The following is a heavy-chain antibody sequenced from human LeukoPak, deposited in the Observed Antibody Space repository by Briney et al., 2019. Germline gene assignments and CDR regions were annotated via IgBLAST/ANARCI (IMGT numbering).Heavy chain of an antibody. J-gene: IGHJ4*02. D-gene: IGHD3-22*01. Sequence: GGSLRLSCAASGFTFSSYWMSWVRQAPGKGLEWVANIKQDGSEKYYVDSVKGRFTISRDNAKNSLYLQMNSLRVEDTAVYYCARASYYDSSGPSNYWGQGTLVTVSS. CDR3: ARASYYDSSGPSNY. CDR2: IKQDGSEK. V-gene: IGHV3-7*01. CDR1: GFTFSSYW.